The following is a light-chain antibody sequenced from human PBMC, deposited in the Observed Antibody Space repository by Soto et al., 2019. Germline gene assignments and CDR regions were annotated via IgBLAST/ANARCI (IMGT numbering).Light chain of an antibody. CDR1: QSISSW. Sequence: DIQMTQSPSTLSASVGDRVTITCRASQSISSWLAWYQQKPGKAPKLLIYAASGLASGVPSRFSGSVSGTEFTLNISSLQPDDFATYYCQRYDTYSWTFGQGTKVEIK. CDR2: AAS. J-gene: IGKJ1*01. V-gene: IGKV1-5*03. CDR3: QRYDTYSWT.